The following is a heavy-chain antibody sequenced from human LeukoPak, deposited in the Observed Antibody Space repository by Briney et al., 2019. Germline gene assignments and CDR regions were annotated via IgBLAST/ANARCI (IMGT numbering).Heavy chain of an antibody. CDR2: ISSGSGYI. D-gene: IGHD3-10*01. CDR3: AKGLGDRGVFWFDP. J-gene: IGHJ5*02. CDR1: GFTFSSYS. V-gene: IGHV3-21*01. Sequence: GGSLRLSCAASGFTFSSYSMNWVRQAPGKGLEWDSSISSGSGYIYYAGSVKGRFTISRDNAKNSLFLQMNSLRADDTAVYYCAKGLGDRGVFWFDPWGQGTLVTVSS.